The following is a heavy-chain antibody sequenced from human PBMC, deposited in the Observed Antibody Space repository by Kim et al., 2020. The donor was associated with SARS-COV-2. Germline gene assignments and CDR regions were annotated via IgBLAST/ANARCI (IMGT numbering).Heavy chain of an antibody. D-gene: IGHD6-6*01. CDR3: AKGRVAPRPTTSYFDY. CDR1: GFTFSTYA. CDR2: ISGGGSST. Sequence: GGSLRLSCAASGFTFSTYAMNWVRQAPGKGLEWVSGISGGGSSTYYVDSVKGRFTISRDNSKNTLYLHMNSLRAEDTAVYYCAKGRVAPRPTTSYFDYWG. V-gene: IGHV3-23*01. J-gene: IGHJ4*01.